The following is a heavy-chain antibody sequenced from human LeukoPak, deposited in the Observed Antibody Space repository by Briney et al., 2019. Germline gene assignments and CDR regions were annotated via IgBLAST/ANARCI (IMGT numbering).Heavy chain of an antibody. CDR3: ARDFTGESGYSGY. Sequence: PGGSLRLPCVASGFTFGSYTMNWVRQTPGKGLEWVSSISPSGQSTYHAESVKGRFTISRDNGKNSVHLQMNRLIPEDSAMYFCARDFTGESGYSGYWGQGTLVTVSS. J-gene: IGHJ4*02. D-gene: IGHD5-12*01. V-gene: IGHV3-21*06. CDR1: GFTFGSYT. CDR2: ISPSGQST.